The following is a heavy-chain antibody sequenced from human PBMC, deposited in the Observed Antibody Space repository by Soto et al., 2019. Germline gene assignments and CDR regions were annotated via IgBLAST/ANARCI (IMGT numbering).Heavy chain of an antibody. CDR2: IYPCDSDT. CDR1: GYSFTSYW. V-gene: IGHV5-51*01. J-gene: IGHJ4*02. CDR3: ARHAGHGYKDY. Sequence: GESLKISCKGSGYSFTSYWIGWVRQMPGKGLDWMGIIYPCDSDTRYSPSFQGQVTISAXXXIXXXYXQXXXLXASDTAMYYCARHAGHGYKDYWGQGTLVTVSS. D-gene: IGHD5-12*01.